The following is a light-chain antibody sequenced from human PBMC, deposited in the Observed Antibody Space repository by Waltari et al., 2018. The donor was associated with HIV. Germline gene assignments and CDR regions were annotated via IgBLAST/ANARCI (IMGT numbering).Light chain of an antibody. CDR2: KDS. CDR1: ALPKQY. CDR3: QAADSSGTYKGNWV. V-gene: IGLV3-25*03. J-gene: IGLJ3*02. Sequence: SYELTQPPSVSVSPGQTARITCSGDALPKQYAYWYQQKPGQAPVLVIYKDSERPSGIPGRFSGSSSGTTVTVTISGVQAEDEADYYCQAADSSGTYKGNWVFGGGTKLTVL.